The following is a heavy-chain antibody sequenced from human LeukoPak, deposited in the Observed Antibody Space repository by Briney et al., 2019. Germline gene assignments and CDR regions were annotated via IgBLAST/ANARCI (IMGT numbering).Heavy chain of an antibody. D-gene: IGHD5-18*01. CDR3: ARDRRYSYGYLFDY. CDR2: IIPMFGTA. CDR1: GGTFSSYA. Sequence: ASVKVSCKASGGTFSSYAISWVRQAPGQGLEWMGGIIPMFGTANYAQKFQGRVTITADESTSTAYMELSSLRSEDTAVYYCARDRRYSYGYLFDYWGQGTLVTVSS. J-gene: IGHJ4*02. V-gene: IGHV1-69*13.